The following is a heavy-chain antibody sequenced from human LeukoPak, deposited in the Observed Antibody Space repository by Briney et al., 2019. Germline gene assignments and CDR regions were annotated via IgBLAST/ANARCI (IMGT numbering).Heavy chain of an antibody. Sequence: SETLSLTCTVSGGSISSSSYYWGWIRQPPGKGLEWIGSIYYSGSTYYNPSLKSRVTMSVDTSKNQFSLKLSSVTAADTAVYYCASTGSLWYSSSSLDYWGQGTLVTVSS. CDR3: ASTGSLWYSSSSLDY. CDR1: GGSISSSSYY. D-gene: IGHD6-6*01. V-gene: IGHV4-39*01. CDR2: IYYSGST. J-gene: IGHJ4*02.